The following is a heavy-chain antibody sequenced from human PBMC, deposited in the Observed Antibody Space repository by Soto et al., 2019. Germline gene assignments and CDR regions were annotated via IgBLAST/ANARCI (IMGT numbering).Heavy chain of an antibody. CDR1: GFTVTNTD. D-gene: IGHD3-3*01. CDR3: GRGPLWSGPVPLDAFDI. Sequence: AGGSLRLSCAASGFTVTNTDTSWVRQAPGKGLEWVSVVYIDGETNYADTVKGCFSKSRDNSKNTVYLQMTSLGAEDTAVYYWGRGPLWSGPVPLDAFDIWGQGTMVTVSS. CDR2: VYIDGET. J-gene: IGHJ3*02. V-gene: IGHV3-53*01.